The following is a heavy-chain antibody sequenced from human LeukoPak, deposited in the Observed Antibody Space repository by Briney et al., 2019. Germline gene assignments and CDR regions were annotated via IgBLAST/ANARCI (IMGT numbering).Heavy chain of an antibody. J-gene: IGHJ4*02. CDR2: IYSDNT. CDR3: AKRRWETSDFDY. Sequence: GGSLRLSCTVSGFTVSSNSMSWVRQAPGKGLEWVSFIYSDNTHYSDSVTGRFTISRDDSKNTLYLQINSLRVEDTAVYYCAKRRWETSDFDYWGQGTLVTVSS. D-gene: IGHD1-26*01. CDR1: GFTVSSNS. V-gene: IGHV3-66*03.